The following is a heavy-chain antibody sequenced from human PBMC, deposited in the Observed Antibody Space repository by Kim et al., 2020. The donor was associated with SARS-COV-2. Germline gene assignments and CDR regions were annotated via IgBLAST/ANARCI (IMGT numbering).Heavy chain of an antibody. J-gene: IGHJ4*02. V-gene: IGHV3-30-3*01. D-gene: IGHD2-15*01. CDR3: ARGGDGYCSGGSCYSVGVVDY. CDR2: ISYDGSNK. Sequence: GGSLRLSCAASGFTFSSYAMHWVRQAPGKGLEWVAVISYDGSNKYYADSVKGRFTISRDNSKNTLYLQMNSLRAEDTAVYYCARGGDGYCSGGSCYSVGVVDYWGQGTLVTVSS. CDR1: GFTFSSYA.